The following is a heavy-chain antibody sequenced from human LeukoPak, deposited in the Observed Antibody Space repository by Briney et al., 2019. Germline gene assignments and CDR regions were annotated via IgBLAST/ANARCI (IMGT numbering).Heavy chain of an antibody. CDR2: IYYSGST. J-gene: IGHJ4*02. Sequence: PSETLSLTCTVSGGSINSYYWSWIRQPPGKGLEWIGYIYYSGSTNYNPPLKSRVTISVDTSKNQFSLKLSSVTAADTAVYYCAGTYYYGSSGYRRNYYFDFWGQGTLVTVSS. CDR3: AGTYYYGSSGYRRNYYFDF. V-gene: IGHV4-59*01. CDR1: GGSINSYY. D-gene: IGHD3-22*01.